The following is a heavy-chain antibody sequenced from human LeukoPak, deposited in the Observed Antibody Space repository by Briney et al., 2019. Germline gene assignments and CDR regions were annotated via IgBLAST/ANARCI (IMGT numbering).Heavy chain of an antibody. Sequence: PGGSLRLSCAASGFTFSSYSMNWVRQAPGKGLEWVSSISSSSSYIYYADSVKGRFTISRDNAKNSLYLQMNSLRAEDTAVYYCARPEGGYSSSWYYFDYWGQGTLSPSPQ. D-gene: IGHD6-13*01. CDR1: GFTFSSYS. CDR3: ARPEGGYSSSWYYFDY. J-gene: IGHJ4*02. CDR2: ISSSSSYI. V-gene: IGHV3-21*01.